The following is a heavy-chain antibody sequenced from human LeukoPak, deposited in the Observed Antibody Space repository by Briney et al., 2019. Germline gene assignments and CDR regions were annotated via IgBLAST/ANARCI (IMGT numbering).Heavy chain of an antibody. CDR3: ARGPNYYDSSGFHYRD. CDR1: GFTFSSYA. J-gene: IGHJ4*02. D-gene: IGHD3-22*01. Sequence: GGSLRLSCAASGFTFSSYAMHWVRQAPGKGLEWVAVISYDGSNKYYADSVKGRFTISRDNSKNTLYLQMNSLRAEDTAVYYCARGPNYYDSSGFHYRDWGQGTLVTVSS. V-gene: IGHV3-30-3*01. CDR2: ISYDGSNK.